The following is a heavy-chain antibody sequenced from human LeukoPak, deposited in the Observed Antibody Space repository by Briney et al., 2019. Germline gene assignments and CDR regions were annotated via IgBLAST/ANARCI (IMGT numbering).Heavy chain of an antibody. CDR1: GFTLSSYA. CDR2: IGTAGDT. CDR3: ARQNTPHGNFDY. V-gene: IGHV3-13*01. Sequence: GGSLRLSCAASGFTLSSYAMHWVRQPARKGLEWVSAIGTAGDTFYPGSVEGRFTISRENAKKSLFLQMNSLRAEDTAVYYCARQNTPHGNFDYWGQGTLVTVSS. J-gene: IGHJ4*02. D-gene: IGHD1-26*01.